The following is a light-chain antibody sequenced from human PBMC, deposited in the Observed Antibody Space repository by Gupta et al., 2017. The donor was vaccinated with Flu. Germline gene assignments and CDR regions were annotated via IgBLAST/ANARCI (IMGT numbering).Light chain of an antibody. J-gene: IGKJ2*02. CDR2: EVS. V-gene: IGKV2-30*01. CDR1: RSLVYNTGITL. CDR3: KQATPPWT. Sequence: PVTLGPPASISCRSSRSLVYNTGITLLYWLQQRLGQSPMRIIYEVSTRDCGATDRSSGSGAFTDFTLNSSRGEAADVVFYYVKQATPPWTFGQGTKLEI.